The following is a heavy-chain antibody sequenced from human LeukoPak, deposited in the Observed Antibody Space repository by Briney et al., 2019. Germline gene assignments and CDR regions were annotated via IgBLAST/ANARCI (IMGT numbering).Heavy chain of an antibody. CDR2: ISYEGSIK. Sequence: GGSVRLSCAASGFTFSSHGMHWVRQAPGKGLEWVAVISYEGSIKYYADSVKGRFTISRDNSKNTLYLQMNSLRAEDTAVYYCAKCQGRVCSSTPHGMDVWGRGTPVTVSS. CDR3: AKCQGRVCSSTPHGMDV. V-gene: IGHV3-30*18. J-gene: IGHJ6*02. D-gene: IGHD2-2*01. CDR1: GFTFSSHG.